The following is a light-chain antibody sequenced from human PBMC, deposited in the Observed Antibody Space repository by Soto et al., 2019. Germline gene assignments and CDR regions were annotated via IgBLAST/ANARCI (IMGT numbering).Light chain of an antibody. Sequence: QPVLTQPPSASGTPGQRVTISCSGSSSNIGSNFVYWYQHLPGTAPKLLIYTNNQRPSGVPDRFSGSKSGTSASLAISGLRSEDEADYYCASWDGSLSSHVFGTGTKVTVL. V-gene: IGLV1-47*02. CDR1: SSNIGSNF. CDR2: TNN. J-gene: IGLJ1*01. CDR3: ASWDGSLSSHV.